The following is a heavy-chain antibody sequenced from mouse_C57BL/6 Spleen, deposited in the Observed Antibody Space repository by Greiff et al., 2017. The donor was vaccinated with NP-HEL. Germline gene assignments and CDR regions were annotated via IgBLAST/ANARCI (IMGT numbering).Heavy chain of an antibody. CDR2: IDPSDSYT. CDR3: ARGPYGNSFDY. CDR1: GYTFTSYW. J-gene: IGHJ2*01. D-gene: IGHD2-1*01. Sequence: QVQLQQPGAELVKPGASVKLSCKASGYTFTSYWMQWVKQRPGQGLEWIGEIDPSDSYTNYNQKFKGKATLTVDTSSSTAYMQLSSLTSEDSAVYYCARGPYGNSFDYWGQGTTLTVSS. V-gene: IGHV1-50*01.